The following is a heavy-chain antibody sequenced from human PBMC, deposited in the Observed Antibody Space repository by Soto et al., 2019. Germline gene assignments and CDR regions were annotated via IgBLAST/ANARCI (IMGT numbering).Heavy chain of an antibody. CDR1: GYTFTSYG. D-gene: IGHD3-10*01. V-gene: IGHV1-18*01. J-gene: IGHJ6*02. Sequence: ASVKVSCKASGYTFTSYGISWVRQAPGQGLEWMGWISAYNGNTNYAQKLQGRVTMTTDTSTSTAYMELRSLRSDDTAVYYCARDTYYYGSGSYYTDVSTYYYYYGMDVWGQGTTVTAP. CDR2: ISAYNGNT. CDR3: ARDTYYYGSGSYYTDVSTYYYYYGMDV.